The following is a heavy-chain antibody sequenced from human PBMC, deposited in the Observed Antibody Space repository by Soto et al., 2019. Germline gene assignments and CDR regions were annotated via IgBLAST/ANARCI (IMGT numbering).Heavy chain of an antibody. CDR2: ISSDGNNK. J-gene: IGHJ5*02. V-gene: IGHV3-30*18. Sequence: QVQLVESGGGAVQPGRSLRLSCAASGFTFDSHGMHWVRQAPGKGLEWVAVISSDGNNKYYADSVKGRFTISRDNVNNILYLQMSSLRAEDTAVYYCAKDLLPNTVTTCGSWGQGTVVNVSS. D-gene: IGHD4-17*01. CDR1: GFTFDSHG. CDR3: AKDLLPNTVTTCGS.